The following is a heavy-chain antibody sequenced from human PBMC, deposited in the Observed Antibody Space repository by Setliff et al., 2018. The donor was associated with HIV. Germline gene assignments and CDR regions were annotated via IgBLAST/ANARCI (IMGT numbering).Heavy chain of an antibody. CDR1: GYTFTSYD. CDR3: TRGRGIIGALVY. V-gene: IGHV1-69*13. CDR2: IIPIFSTS. J-gene: IGHJ4*02. Sequence: ASVKVSCKASGYTFTSYDINWVRQAPGQGLEWMGGIIPIFSTSNYAQRFQGRVTITADESTSTAYMELYNLRSEDTAMYYCTRGRGIIGALVYWGQGTLVTVSS. D-gene: IGHD2-21*01.